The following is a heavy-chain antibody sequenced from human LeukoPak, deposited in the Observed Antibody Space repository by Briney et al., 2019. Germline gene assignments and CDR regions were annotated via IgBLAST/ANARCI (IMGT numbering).Heavy chain of an antibody. V-gene: IGHV3-11*04. CDR3: ARAKYDSSGYYYSGFDI. Sequence: GGSLRLSCAASGFIFSDYCMSWIRQAPGKGLEWVSYISSSGSNIYYADSVKGRFTMSRDNAKKSLYLQMNSLRAEDTAVYYCARAKYDSSGYYYSGFDIWGQGTMVTVSS. CDR1: GFIFSDYC. J-gene: IGHJ3*02. CDR2: ISSSGSNI. D-gene: IGHD3-22*01.